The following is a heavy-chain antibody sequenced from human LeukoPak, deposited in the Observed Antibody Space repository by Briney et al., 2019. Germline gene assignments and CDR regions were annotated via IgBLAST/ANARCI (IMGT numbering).Heavy chain of an antibody. CDR3: ARCYSSSWYFPPNAFDI. V-gene: IGHV4-59*01. CDR1: GGSISSYY. D-gene: IGHD6-13*01. CDR2: IYYSGST. J-gene: IGHJ3*02. Sequence: PSETLSLTCTVSGGSISSYYWSWIRQPPGKGLEWIGYIYYSGSTNYNPSLKSRVTISVDTSKNQFSLKLSSVTAADTAVYYCARCYSSSWYFPPNAFDIWGQGTMVTVSS.